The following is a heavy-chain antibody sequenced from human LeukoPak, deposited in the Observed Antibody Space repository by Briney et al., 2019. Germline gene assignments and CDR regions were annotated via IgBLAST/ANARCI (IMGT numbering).Heavy chain of an antibody. Sequence: PVGSLRLSCAASGFTFSSYSMNWVRQAPGKGLEWVSSISSSSSYIYYADSVKGRFTISRDNAKNSLYLQMNSLRAEDTAVYYCARGIAAAGPLDYWGQGTLVTVSS. CDR1: GFTFSSYS. J-gene: IGHJ4*02. CDR2: ISSSSSYI. D-gene: IGHD6-13*01. CDR3: ARGIAAAGPLDY. V-gene: IGHV3-21*01.